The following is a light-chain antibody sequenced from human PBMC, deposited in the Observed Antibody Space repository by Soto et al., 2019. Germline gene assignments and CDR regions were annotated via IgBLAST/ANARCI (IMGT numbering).Light chain of an antibody. CDR2: EVT. CDR1: SDDIGSYNR. Sequence: QSALTQPDSVSGSTGQSITISCTGTSDDIGSYNRVSWYQQHPGKAPKLIIYEVTDRPSGVSNRFSGSKSGNTASLTISGLQAEDEAEYYCSSYTNSNTRACVFGTGTKVTVL. V-gene: IGLV2-14*01. J-gene: IGLJ1*01. CDR3: SSYTNSNTRACV.